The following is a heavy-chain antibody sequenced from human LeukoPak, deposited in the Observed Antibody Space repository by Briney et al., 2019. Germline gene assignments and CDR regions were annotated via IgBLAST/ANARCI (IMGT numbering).Heavy chain of an antibody. V-gene: IGHV4-39*07. J-gene: IGHJ4*02. Sequence: PSETLSLTCTVSGGSISSSSYCWGWIRQPPGKGLEWIGSIYYSGSTYYNPSLKSRVTISVDTSKNQFSLKLSSVTAADTAVYYCARGRGYSYGRYFDYWGQGTLVTVSS. CDR1: GGSISSSSYC. CDR2: IYYSGST. D-gene: IGHD5-18*01. CDR3: ARGRGYSYGRYFDY.